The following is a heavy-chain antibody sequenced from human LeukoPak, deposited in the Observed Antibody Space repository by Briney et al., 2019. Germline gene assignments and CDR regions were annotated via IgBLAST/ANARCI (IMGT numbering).Heavy chain of an antibody. CDR2: IYSGGST. J-gene: IGHJ4*02. CDR1: RFTVSINY. Sequence: GGSLRLSRAPSRFTVSINYMSCVRHAPEKGGEWVSVIYSGGSTYYADSVKGRFTISRDNSKNTLYLQMNSLRAEDTAVYYCARGPTTVVTHFDYWGQGTLVTVSS. CDR3: ARGPTTVVTHFDY. V-gene: IGHV3-53*01. D-gene: IGHD4-23*01.